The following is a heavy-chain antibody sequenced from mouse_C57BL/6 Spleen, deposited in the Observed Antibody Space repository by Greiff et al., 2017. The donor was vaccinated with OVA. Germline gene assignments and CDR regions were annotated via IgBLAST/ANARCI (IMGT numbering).Heavy chain of an antibody. CDR2: IHPNSGST. J-gene: IGHJ1*03. CDR1: GYTFTSYW. Sequence: QVQLKQPGAELVKPGASVKLSCKASGYTFTSYWMHWVKQRPGQGLEWIGMIHPNSGSTNYNEKFKSKATLTVDKSSSTAYMQLSSLTSEDSAVYYWARENYYYGSRYFDVWGTGTTVTVSS. V-gene: IGHV1-64*01. CDR3: ARENYYYGSRYFDV. D-gene: IGHD1-1*01.